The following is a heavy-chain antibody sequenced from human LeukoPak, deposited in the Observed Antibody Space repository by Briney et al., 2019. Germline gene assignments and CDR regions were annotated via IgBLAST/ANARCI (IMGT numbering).Heavy chain of an antibody. CDR2: INHSGSI. CDR3: ARYSGYDWTNDY. Sequence: SETLSLTCAVYGGSFSGYYWSWIRQPPGKGLEWIGEINHSGSINYNPSLKSRVTISVDTSKNQFSLKLSSVTAADTAVYYCARYSGYDWTNDYWGQGTLVTVSS. J-gene: IGHJ4*02. V-gene: IGHV4-34*01. CDR1: GGSFSGYY. D-gene: IGHD5-12*01.